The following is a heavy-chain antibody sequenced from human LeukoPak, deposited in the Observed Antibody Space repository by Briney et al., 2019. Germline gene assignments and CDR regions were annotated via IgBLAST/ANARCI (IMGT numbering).Heavy chain of an antibody. CDR1: GYTFTNYD. CDR2: MNPNSGNT. V-gene: IGHV1-8*01. Sequence: PEASVKVSCKTSGYTFTNYDINWVRQATGQGLEWMGWMNPNSGNTGYAQKFQGRVTMTRNISTSTAYMELSSLRSEDTAVYYCARGSRSGDCWGQGTQVTVSS. CDR3: ARGSRSGDC. D-gene: IGHD3-10*01. J-gene: IGHJ4*02.